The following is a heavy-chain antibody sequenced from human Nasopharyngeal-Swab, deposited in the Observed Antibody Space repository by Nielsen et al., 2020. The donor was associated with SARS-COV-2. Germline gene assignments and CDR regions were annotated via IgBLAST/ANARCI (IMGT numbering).Heavy chain of an antibody. J-gene: IGHJ4*02. V-gene: IGHV3-64D*06. CDR2: ISSIGVAS. CDR1: GFTFSNYA. CDR3: VKDISGSWGFDF. D-gene: IGHD6-13*01. Sequence: GESLKISCSASGFTFSNYAMHWVRQAPGKGLEYVSAISSIGVASYYADSVKGRFTISRDNSKSTLYLQMSSLRAEDTAIYYRVKDISGSWGFDFWGQGTLVTVSS.